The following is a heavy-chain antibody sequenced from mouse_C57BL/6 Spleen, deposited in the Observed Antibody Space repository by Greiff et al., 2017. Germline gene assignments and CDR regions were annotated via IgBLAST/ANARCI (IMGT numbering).Heavy chain of an antibody. J-gene: IGHJ4*01. V-gene: IGHV1-5*01. CDR1: GYTFTSYG. CDR2: IYPGNSDT. Sequence: VQLQQSGTVLARPGASVKMSCKTSGYTFTSYGMHWVKQRPGQGLEWIGAIYPGNSDTSYNQKFKGKAKLTAVTSASTAYMELSSLTNEDSAVYYCTRSGYGRSLYYAMDYWGQGTSVTVSS. CDR3: TRSGYGRSLYYAMDY. D-gene: IGHD1-1*01.